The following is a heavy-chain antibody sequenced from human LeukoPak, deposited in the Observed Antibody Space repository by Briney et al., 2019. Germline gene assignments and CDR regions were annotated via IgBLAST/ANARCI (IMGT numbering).Heavy chain of an antibody. Sequence: SETLSLTCTVSGDSMHSYYWSWIRQSPEKGLEWIGRAYSGVNAYYNPSLQSRVTISVDKSNNQFSLDLASVTAADTALYYCAREKSGTLTRAYYYIDVWGKAITVTVSS. V-gene: IGHV4-4*07. D-gene: IGHD1-26*01. CDR3: AREKSGTLTRAYYYIDV. CDR2: AYSGVNA. CDR1: GDSMHSYY. J-gene: IGHJ6*03.